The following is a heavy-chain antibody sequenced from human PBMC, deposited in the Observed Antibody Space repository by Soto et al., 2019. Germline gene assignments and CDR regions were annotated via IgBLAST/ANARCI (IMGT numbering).Heavy chain of an antibody. Sequence: QVQLQESGPGLVKPSQTLSLTCTVSGGSISSGDYYWSWIRQPPGKGLEWIGYIYYSGSTYYNPSLQSRVTXXVXTXXNQFSLKLSSVTAADTAVYYCARADYGSGSGAFDIWGQGTMVTVSS. D-gene: IGHD3-10*01. CDR2: IYYSGST. V-gene: IGHV4-30-4*01. CDR1: GGSISSGDYY. J-gene: IGHJ3*02. CDR3: ARADYGSGSGAFDI.